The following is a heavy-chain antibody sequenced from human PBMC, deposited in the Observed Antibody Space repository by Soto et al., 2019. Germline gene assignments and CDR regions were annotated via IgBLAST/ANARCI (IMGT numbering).Heavy chain of an antibody. J-gene: IGHJ4*02. CDR3: ATRPRPYAPGIYNLPPSLHY. CDR2: FDPGSGST. CDR1: GYSLTELS. D-gene: IGHD3-10*01. Sequence: QVQLVQSGAEVKKPGASVKVSCKVSGYSLTELSMHWMRQAPGKGLDGLGGFDPGSGSTVYAQGIEDRVRMSEVASAGTVFMDLGSLRSDDTAIYYCATRPRPYAPGIYNLPPSLHYWGQGSLLTVSS. V-gene: IGHV1-24*01.